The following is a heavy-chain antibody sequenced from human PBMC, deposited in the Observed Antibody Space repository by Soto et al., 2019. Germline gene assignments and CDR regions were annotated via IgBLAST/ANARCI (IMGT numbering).Heavy chain of an antibody. J-gene: IGHJ5*01. V-gene: IGHV4-59*01. CDR2: IYYTGST. CDR1: GDSIRRFY. Sequence: SETLSLTCTVSGDSIRRFYWSWIRQPPGKGLEWIGYIYYTGSTNYNPSLMSRVTLSVDTSKNQFSLKMRSVTAADTAVYYCARDLNIAAPPYKWFDSWGQGTLVTVSS. CDR3: ARDLNIAAPPYKWFDS. D-gene: IGHD3-16*02.